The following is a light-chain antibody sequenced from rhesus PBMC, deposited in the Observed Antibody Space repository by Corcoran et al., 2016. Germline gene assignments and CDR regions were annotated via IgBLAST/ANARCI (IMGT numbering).Light chain of an antibody. CDR3: QQHGCYPLT. CDR2: YES. Sequence: DIQMTQSPSSLSASVGDTVNITCRASKDISAHLAWYQQKPGKAPKPLIYYESNLESGVPSRVSGSGTSTDFTLTISILQPEDCATYHCQQHGCYPLTFGGGTKVAI. J-gene: IGKJ4*01. V-gene: IGKV1S14*01. CDR1: KDISAH.